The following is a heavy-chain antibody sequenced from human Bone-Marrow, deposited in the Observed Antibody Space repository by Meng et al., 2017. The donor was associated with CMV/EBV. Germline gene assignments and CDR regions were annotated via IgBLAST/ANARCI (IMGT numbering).Heavy chain of an antibody. CDR3: AREGQLDADWFDP. V-gene: IGHV3-30*04. CDR2: ISYDGSSK. Sequence: GESLKISCGASGFTFSTYAMNWVRQAPGKGLEWVAVISYDGSSKYHADSVKGRFTISRDNAKNSLYLQMNSLRAEDAAVYYCAREGQLDADWFDPWGQGTLVTVSS. CDR1: GFTFSTYA. J-gene: IGHJ5*02. D-gene: IGHD1-1*01.